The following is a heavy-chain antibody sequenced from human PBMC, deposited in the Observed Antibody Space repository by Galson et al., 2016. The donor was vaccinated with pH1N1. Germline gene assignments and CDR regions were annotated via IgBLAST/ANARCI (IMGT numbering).Heavy chain of an antibody. J-gene: IGHJ4*02. CDR1: GFSLSTSGMC. D-gene: IGHD4-17*01. Sequence: PALVKPTQTLTLTCTFSGFSLSTSGMCVSWIRQPPGKALEWLALIDWDDNKYYSTSLKTRLTISKDTSKNQVVLTMNNMDPVDTATYYCTRNLYGDYSHYFDYWGQGTLVTVSS. CDR2: IDWDDNK. CDR3: TRNLYGDYSHYFDY. V-gene: IGHV2-70*01.